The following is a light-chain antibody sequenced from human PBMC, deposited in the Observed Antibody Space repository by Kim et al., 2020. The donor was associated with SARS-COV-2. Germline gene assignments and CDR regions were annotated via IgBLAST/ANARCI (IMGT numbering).Light chain of an antibody. CDR3: QVWDSSSDHVV. CDR1: NIGSER. CDR2: YDS. Sequence: APGKPARITCGGNNIGSERVHWYQQKPGPAPVLVIYYDSDRPSGIPERFSGSNSGNTATLTISRVEAGDEADYYCQVWDSSSDHVVFGGGTQLTVL. J-gene: IGLJ2*01. V-gene: IGLV3-21*04.